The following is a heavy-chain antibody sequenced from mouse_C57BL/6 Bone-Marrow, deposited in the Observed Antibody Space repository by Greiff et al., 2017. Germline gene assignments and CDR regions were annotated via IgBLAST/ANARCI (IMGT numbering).Heavy chain of an antibody. CDR1: GYTFTSYW. CDR3: ARSGYYGSSFFDY. Sequence: QVQLQQPGAELVRPGTSVKLSCKASGYTFTSYWMHWVKQRPGQGLEWIGVIDPSDSYTNYNQKFKGKATLTADTSSSTAYMQLSSLTSEDSAVYYCARSGYYGSSFFDYWGQGTTLTVSS. J-gene: IGHJ2*01. CDR2: IDPSDSYT. D-gene: IGHD1-1*01. V-gene: IGHV1-59*01.